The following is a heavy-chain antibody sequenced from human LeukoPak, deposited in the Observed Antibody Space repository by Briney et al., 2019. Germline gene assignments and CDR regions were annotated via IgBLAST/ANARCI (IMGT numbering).Heavy chain of an antibody. J-gene: IGHJ3*02. CDR1: GGTFSSYA. V-gene: IGHV1-69*13. Sequence: SVKVSCKASGGTFSSYAISWVRQAPGQGLEWMGGIIPIFGTANYAQKLQGRVTITADESTSTAYMELSSLRSEDTAVYYCASQGVVLSAFDIWGQGTMVTVSS. CDR2: IIPIFGTA. D-gene: IGHD2-15*01. CDR3: ASQGVVLSAFDI.